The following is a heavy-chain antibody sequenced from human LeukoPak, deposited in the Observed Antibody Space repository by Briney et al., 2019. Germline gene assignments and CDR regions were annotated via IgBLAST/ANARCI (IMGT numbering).Heavy chain of an antibody. CDR2: ISSSCSTI. CDR1: GFTFSSYS. J-gene: IGHJ4*02. D-gene: IGHD3-3*01. Sequence: GGSLRLSRAASGFTFSSYSMNWVRQAPGKGLEWVSYISSSCSTIYYADSVKGRFTISRDNAKNSLYLQMNSLRAEDTAVYYCAGGPAIIDFWSGYPDYWGQGTLVTVSS. V-gene: IGHV3-48*04. CDR3: AGGPAIIDFWSGYPDY.